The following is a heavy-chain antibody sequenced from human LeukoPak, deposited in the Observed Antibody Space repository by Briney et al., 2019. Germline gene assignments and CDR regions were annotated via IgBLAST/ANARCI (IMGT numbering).Heavy chain of an antibody. CDR3: ARLRGAMTPVTSDFDY. CDR1: GGSISGSSYY. Sequence: PSETLSLTCTVSGGSISGSSYYWAWVRQPPGKGLEWVGSGFYSGSAYSNPSLKSRVTISVDTSRNQFSLNLSSVPAADTAVYYCARLRGAMTPVTSDFDYWGQGTLVTVSS. D-gene: IGHD4-17*01. J-gene: IGHJ4*02. CDR2: GFYSGSA. V-gene: IGHV4-39*01.